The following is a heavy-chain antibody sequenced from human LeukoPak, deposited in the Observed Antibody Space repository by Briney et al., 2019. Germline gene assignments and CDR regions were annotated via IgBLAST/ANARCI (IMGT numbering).Heavy chain of an antibody. CDR3: ARDTDLGKPFYFDY. J-gene: IGHJ4*02. V-gene: IGHV3-21*01. Sequence: GGSLRLSCAASGFTFGSYSMNWVRQAPGKGLEWVSSISSSSSYIYYADSVKGRFTISRDNAKNSLYLQMNSLRAEDTAVYYCARDTDLGKPFYFDYWGQGTLVTVSS. D-gene: IGHD1-14*01. CDR1: GFTFGSYS. CDR2: ISSSSSYI.